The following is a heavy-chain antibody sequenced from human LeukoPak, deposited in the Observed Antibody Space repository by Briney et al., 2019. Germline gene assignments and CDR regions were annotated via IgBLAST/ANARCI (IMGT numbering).Heavy chain of an antibody. V-gene: IGHV3-7*01. J-gene: IGHJ4*02. Sequence: GGSLRLSCAASGFTFSSYWMSWVRQAPGKGLEWVANIRQDGSDKYYVDSVKGRFTISRDNAKNSLYLQMNSLRAEDTAVYYCARSVGYYGSGSYYNLFDYWGQGTLVTVSS. CDR1: GFTFSSYW. D-gene: IGHD3-10*01. CDR3: ARSVGYYGSGSYYNLFDY. CDR2: IRQDGSDK.